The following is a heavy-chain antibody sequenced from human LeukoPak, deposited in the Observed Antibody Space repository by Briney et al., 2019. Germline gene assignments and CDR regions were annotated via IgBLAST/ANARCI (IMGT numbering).Heavy chain of an antibody. CDR1: GGTFSSYA. CDR3: ARGIAVAGDGSDDAFDI. V-gene: IGHV1-69*04. Sequence: SVKVSCKASGGTFSSYAISWVRQAPGQGLEWMGRIIPILGIANYAQKFQGRVTITADKSTSTAYMELSSLRSEDTAVYYCARGIAVAGDGSDDAFDIWGQGTMVTVSS. J-gene: IGHJ3*02. D-gene: IGHD6-19*01. CDR2: IIPILGIA.